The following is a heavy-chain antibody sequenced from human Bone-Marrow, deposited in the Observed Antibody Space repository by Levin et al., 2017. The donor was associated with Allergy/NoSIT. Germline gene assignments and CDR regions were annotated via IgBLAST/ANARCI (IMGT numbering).Heavy chain of an antibody. V-gene: IGHV4-31*03. CDR3: ARDTGYDLDS. CDR1: GGSIGGGGYY. J-gene: IGHJ4*02. Sequence: SQTLSLSCTVSGGSIGGGGYYWSWIRQHPGKGLEWVGYIYHSGNTYYNPSLKRRLSISVDTSRNQFSLKLSSVTAADTAVYYCARDTGYDLDSWGQGTLVTVSS. CDR2: IYHSGNT. D-gene: IGHD5-12*01.